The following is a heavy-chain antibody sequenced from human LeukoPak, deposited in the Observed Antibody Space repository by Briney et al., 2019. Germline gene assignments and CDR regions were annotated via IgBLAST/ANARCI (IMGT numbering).Heavy chain of an antibody. D-gene: IGHD4-17*01. CDR3: ASHYGRDFYYYGMDV. V-gene: IGHV1-2*02. J-gene: IGHJ6*02. CDR1: GYTVTDYY. Sequence: GASVKVSCKASGYTVTDYYIHWVRQAPGQGLEWMGWIKPNSGGTISAEKFQGRVTMTRDTSIITVYMELRRLRSDDTAVYYCASHYGRDFYYYGMDVWGPGTTITVSS. CDR2: IKPNSGGT.